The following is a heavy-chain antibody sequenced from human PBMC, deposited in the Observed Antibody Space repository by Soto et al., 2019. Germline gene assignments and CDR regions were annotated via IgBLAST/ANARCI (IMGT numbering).Heavy chain of an antibody. CDR3: ARGGYSSSSYYGMDV. J-gene: IGHJ6*02. Sequence: GGSLRLSCAASGFTFSSYSMNWVRQAPGKGLEWVSSISSSSSYIYYADSVKGRFTISRDNAKNSLYLQMNSLRAEDTAVYYCARGGYSSSSYYGMDVWGQGTTVTVSS. D-gene: IGHD6-6*01. CDR2: ISSSSSYI. V-gene: IGHV3-21*01. CDR1: GFTFSSYS.